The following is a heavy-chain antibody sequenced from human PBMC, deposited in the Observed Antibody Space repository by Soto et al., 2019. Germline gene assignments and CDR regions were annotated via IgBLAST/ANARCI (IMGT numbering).Heavy chain of an antibody. CDR2: LYSGGTT. J-gene: IGHJ6*02. CDR1: GFTVGSNY. V-gene: IGHV3-66*01. CDR3: ARLPAFYYYYGMDV. D-gene: IGHD3-3*02. Sequence: GGSLRLSCAASGFTVGSNYMNWVRQAPGKGLEWVSVLYSGGTTYYADSVKGRFTISRDISKNTLYLQMNSLRAEDTAVYYCARLPAFYYYYGMDVWGQGTTVTVSS.